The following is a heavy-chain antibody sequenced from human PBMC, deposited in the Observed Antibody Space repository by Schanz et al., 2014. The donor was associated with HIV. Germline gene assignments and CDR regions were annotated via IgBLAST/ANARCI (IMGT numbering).Heavy chain of an antibody. CDR1: GYTFTSQY. J-gene: IGHJ6*02. CDR2: LIPIFGTP. D-gene: IGHD2-21*01. Sequence: QVQLVQSGAEVKKPGASVKVSCKASGYTFTSQYMHWVRQAPGQGLEWMGGLIPIFGTPNYAQKFQGRVTITADESTDTAYMELRSLRSEDTAVYYCAREPDVVVSQNHYYYYGMDVWGQGTTVTVSS. V-gene: IGHV1-69*01. CDR3: AREPDVVVSQNHYYYYGMDV.